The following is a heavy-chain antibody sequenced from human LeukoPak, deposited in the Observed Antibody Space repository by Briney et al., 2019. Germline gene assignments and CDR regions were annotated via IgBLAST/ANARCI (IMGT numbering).Heavy chain of an antibody. J-gene: IGHJ4*02. CDR3: ARGPYIAAAGTEGG. CDR1: GFTVSTNS. Sequence: SGGSLRLSCTVSGFTVSTNSMSWVRQAPGKGLEWVSSISSGSSYIYYADSVKGRFTISRDNAKNSLYLQMNSLRAEDTAVYYCARGPYIAAAGTEGGWGQGTLVTVSS. CDR2: ISSGSSYI. V-gene: IGHV3-21*01. D-gene: IGHD6-13*01.